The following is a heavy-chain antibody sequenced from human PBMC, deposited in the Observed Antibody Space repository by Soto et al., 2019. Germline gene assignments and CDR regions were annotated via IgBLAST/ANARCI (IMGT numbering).Heavy chain of an antibody. CDR1: GFTFSSYG. D-gene: IGHD2-2*01. J-gene: IGHJ4*02. CDR3: AREGCSSTSCYSFDY. Sequence: PGGSLRLSCAASGFTFSSYGMHWVRQAPGKGLEWVAVIWYDGSNKYYADSVKGRFTISRDNSKNTLYLQMNSLRAEDTAVYYCAREGCSSTSCYSFDYWGQGTLVTVSS. V-gene: IGHV3-33*01. CDR2: IWYDGSNK.